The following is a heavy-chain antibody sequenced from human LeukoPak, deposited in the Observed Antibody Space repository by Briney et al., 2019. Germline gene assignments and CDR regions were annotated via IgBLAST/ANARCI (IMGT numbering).Heavy chain of an antibody. CDR1: GYTFTGYY. CDR2: INPNSGDT. D-gene: IGHD6-13*01. V-gene: IGHV1-2*02. CDR3: ARIAAAAINWFDP. J-gene: IGHJ5*02. Sequence: ASVKVSCKASGYTFTGYYLHWLRQAPGQELEWMGWINPNSGDTNYAPKFQGRVPMTRDTSISTAYMGLSSLRSDDAAVYFCARIAAAAINWFDPWGQGTLVTVSS.